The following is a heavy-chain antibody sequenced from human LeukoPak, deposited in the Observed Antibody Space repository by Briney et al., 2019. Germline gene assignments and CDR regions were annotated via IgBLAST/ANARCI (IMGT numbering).Heavy chain of an antibody. CDR2: ISSSSTTR. J-gene: IGHJ4*02. D-gene: IGHD6-19*01. CDR3: ARVYSSYFDY. CDR1: GFTLSSYS. Sequence: PGGSLRLSCAASGFTLSSYSMNWVRQAPGKGLEWVSYISSSSTTRYYADSVKGRFTISRDNAKNSLYLQMNSLRAEDTAVYYCARVYSSYFDYWGQGTLVTVSS. V-gene: IGHV3-48*01.